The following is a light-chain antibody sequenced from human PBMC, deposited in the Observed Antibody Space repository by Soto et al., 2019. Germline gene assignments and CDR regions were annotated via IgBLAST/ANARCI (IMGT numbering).Light chain of an antibody. Sequence: THVSATLSVLSGELATLSWRASQSVSSNLAWYQQKHGQAPRLLIYGESSRATGIPDRFSGSGSGTDFTITISRLEAEDFAVYYCQQYGSSPRTFGQGTKG. CDR2: GES. CDR1: QSVSSN. V-gene: IGKV3-20*01. J-gene: IGKJ1*01. CDR3: QQYGSSPRT.